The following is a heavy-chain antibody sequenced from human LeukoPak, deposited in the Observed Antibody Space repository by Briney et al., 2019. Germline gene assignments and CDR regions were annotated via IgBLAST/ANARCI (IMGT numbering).Heavy chain of an antibody. CDR3: ARDPTSKRGNSWVVRFDY. D-gene: IGHD4-23*01. V-gene: IGHV3-48*04. CDR2: ISSSGSSI. CDR1: GFTFSSYW. Sequence: GGSLRLSCAASGFTFSSYWMSWVRQAPGQGLEWVSYISSSGSSIYYADSVKGRFTISRDNAKNSLYLQMNSLRAEDTAVYYCARDPTSKRGNSWVVRFDYWGQGTLVSVSS. J-gene: IGHJ4*02.